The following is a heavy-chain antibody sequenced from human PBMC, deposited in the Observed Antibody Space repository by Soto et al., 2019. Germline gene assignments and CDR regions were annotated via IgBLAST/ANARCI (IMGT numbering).Heavy chain of an antibody. Sequence: SETLSLTCTVSGGSISSYYWSWIRQPPGKGLEWIGNIYYSGSTNYNPSLKSRVTISIDTSKNQFSLKLTSVTATDTAVYYCASQHYYDSSGYYVVYWGQGTLVTVSS. CDR1: GGSISSYY. J-gene: IGHJ4*02. CDR3: ASQHYYDSSGYYVVY. D-gene: IGHD3-22*01. V-gene: IGHV4-59*08. CDR2: IYYSGST.